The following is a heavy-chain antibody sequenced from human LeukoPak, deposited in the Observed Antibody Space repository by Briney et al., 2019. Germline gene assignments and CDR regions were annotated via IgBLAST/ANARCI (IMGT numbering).Heavy chain of an antibody. J-gene: IGHJ4*02. Sequence: PGASLRLSCAASGFTFSKYGMSWVRQAPGKGLEWVSSINGGGGSTYSADSVRGRFTISRGNSKNTLYLQMNSLRVEDTAVYYCARRIADIVTTHFDYWGQGTLVTVSS. CDR2: INGGGGST. D-gene: IGHD5-12*01. CDR3: ARRIADIVTTHFDY. V-gene: IGHV3-23*01. CDR1: GFTFSKYG.